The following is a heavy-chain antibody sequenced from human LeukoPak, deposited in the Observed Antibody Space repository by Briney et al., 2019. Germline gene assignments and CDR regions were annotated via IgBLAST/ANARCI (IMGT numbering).Heavy chain of an antibody. CDR2: INHSGST. Sequence: PSETLPLTCAVYGGSFSGYYWSWIRQPPGKGLEWIGEINHSGSTNYNPSLKSRVTISVDTSKNQFSLKLSSVTAADTAVYYCARGPFRSSGWQFDYWGRGTLVTVSS. J-gene: IGHJ4*02. CDR1: GGSFSGYY. CDR3: ARGPFRSSGWQFDY. V-gene: IGHV4-34*01. D-gene: IGHD6-19*01.